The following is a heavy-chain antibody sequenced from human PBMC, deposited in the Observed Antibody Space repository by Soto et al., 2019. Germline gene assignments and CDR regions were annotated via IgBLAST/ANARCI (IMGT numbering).Heavy chain of an antibody. V-gene: IGHV4-34*01. CDR2: INHSGST. D-gene: IGHD5-18*01. Sequence: SETLSLTCAVYGGSFSGYYWSWIRQPPGKGLEWIGEINHSGSTNYNPSLKSRVTISVDTSKNQFSLKLSSVTAADTAVYYCARRRGYSYGYMEHFYFDYWGQGTLVTVSS. CDR3: ARRRGYSYGYMEHFYFDY. CDR1: GGSFSGYY. J-gene: IGHJ4*02.